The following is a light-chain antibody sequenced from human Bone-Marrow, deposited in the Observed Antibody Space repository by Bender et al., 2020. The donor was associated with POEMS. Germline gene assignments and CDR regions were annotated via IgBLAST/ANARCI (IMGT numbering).Light chain of an antibody. CDR2: HDT. Sequence: SSAVTQPPSVSVSPGPPASITCSGAALGAKYVAWYQQTPGPSPVLVIYHDTKRPSGIPARFSGSNSGNTATLTISGTQARDEADYYCQAWDTYSVICGGGTKLTVL. CDR3: QAWDTYSVI. CDR1: ALGAKY. V-gene: IGLV3-1*01. J-gene: IGLJ2*01.